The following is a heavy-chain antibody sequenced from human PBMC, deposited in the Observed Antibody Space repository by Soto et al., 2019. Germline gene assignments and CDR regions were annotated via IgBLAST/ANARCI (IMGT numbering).Heavy chain of an antibody. J-gene: IGHJ4*02. CDR2: FSGSSGNT. CDR1: GFSISTYG. V-gene: IGHV3-23*01. D-gene: IGHD1-1*01. CDR3: ARWNGYGDS. Sequence: EVQLLESGGGLAQPGGSLRLSWAASGFSISTYGLTWVRQAPGKGLEWVSGFSGSSGNTYYADSVKGRFTISRDNSKNTVYLQMNSLRAEDTAVYYCARWNGYGDSWGQGTLVTVSS.